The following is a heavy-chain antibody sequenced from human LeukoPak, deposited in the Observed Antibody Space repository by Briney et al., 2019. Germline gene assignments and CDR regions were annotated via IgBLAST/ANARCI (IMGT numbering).Heavy chain of an antibody. V-gene: IGHV4-38-2*02. Sequence: SETLSLTCTASDYSISSGYFWTWIRQPPGKGLEWIGSIFHTGSSYYNPSLKSPVAISVDTSKNQFSLELSSVTAADTAVYYCARDLGLTISDNWFDPWGQGTLVTVSS. J-gene: IGHJ5*02. D-gene: IGHD3-3*01. CDR1: DYSISSGYF. CDR2: IFHTGSS. CDR3: ARDLGLTISDNWFDP.